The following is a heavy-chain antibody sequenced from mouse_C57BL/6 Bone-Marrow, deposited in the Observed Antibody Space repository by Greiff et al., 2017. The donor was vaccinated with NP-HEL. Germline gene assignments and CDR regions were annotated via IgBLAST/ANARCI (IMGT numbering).Heavy chain of an antibody. J-gene: IGHJ2*01. V-gene: IGHV2-9-1*01. CDR3: ARTPLYGSSQGDYFDY. Sequence: VQVVESGPGLVAPSQSLSITCTVSGFSLTSYAISWVRQPPGKGLEWLGVIWTGGGTNYNSALKSRLSISKDNSKSQVFLKMNSLQTEDTARYYCARTPLYGSSQGDYFDYWGQGTTLTVSS. CDR2: IWTGGGT. D-gene: IGHD1-1*01. CDR1: GFSLTSYA.